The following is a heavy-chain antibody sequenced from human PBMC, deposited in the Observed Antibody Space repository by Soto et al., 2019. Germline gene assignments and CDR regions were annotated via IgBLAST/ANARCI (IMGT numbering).Heavy chain of an antibody. Sequence: QAQLVQSGPEVREPGASVKVSCEASGYTFTTSGISWVRQVPGQGLEWMGWISTYNGDTNSAQNFQGRVLMTADTSTGTAYMELMSLKSDDTAVYYCARQGSWPYYYYGLDAWGQGTTVTVSS. D-gene: IGHD1-26*01. J-gene: IGHJ6*02. V-gene: IGHV1-18*01. CDR1: GYTFTTSG. CDR2: ISTYNGDT. CDR3: ARQGSWPYYYYGLDA.